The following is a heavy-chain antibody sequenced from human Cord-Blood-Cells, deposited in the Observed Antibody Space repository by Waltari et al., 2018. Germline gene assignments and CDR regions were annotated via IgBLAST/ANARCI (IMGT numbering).Heavy chain of an antibody. CDR2: INHSGST. Sequence: QVQLQPWGAGLLKPSETLSLTRAVYGGSFSGYYWSCILQPPGKGLDWIRGINHSGSTNYNPALQRRVTISVDTSKNQFSLKLSSVTAADTAVYYCAIGLGELSLWGQGTLVTVSS. CDR3: AIGLGELSL. CDR1: GGSFSGYY. J-gene: IGHJ4*02. D-gene: IGHD3-16*02. V-gene: IGHV4-34*01.